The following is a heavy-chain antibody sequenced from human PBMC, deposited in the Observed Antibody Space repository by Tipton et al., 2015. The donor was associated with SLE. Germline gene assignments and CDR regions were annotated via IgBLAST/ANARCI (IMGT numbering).Heavy chain of an antibody. J-gene: IGHJ4*02. CDR1: GFSISSGYY. V-gene: IGHV4-38-2*01. CDR2: ISHSGNT. CDR3: ARHDYDDNGYYMHYFDY. Sequence: GLVKPSETLSLSCDVSGFSISSGYYWGWIRQPPGKGLEWIGSISHSGNTYYNPSLKSRVSMSIDTSKNQVFLRLSSVTAADTAVYYCARHDYDDNGYYMHYFDYWGQGTLVTVSS. D-gene: IGHD3-22*01.